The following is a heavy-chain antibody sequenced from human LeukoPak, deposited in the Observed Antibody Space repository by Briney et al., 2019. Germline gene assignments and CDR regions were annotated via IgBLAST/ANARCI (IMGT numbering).Heavy chain of an antibody. V-gene: IGHV1-69*13. Sequence: SVKVSCKASGGTFSSYAISWVRQAPGQGLEWMGGIIPIFGTANSAQKFQGRVTITADESTSTAYMELSSLRSEDTAVYYCARGGKTWIQLWSVDNWFDPWGQGTLVTVSS. D-gene: IGHD5-18*01. CDR1: GGTFSSYA. CDR3: ARGGKTWIQLWSVDNWFDP. J-gene: IGHJ5*02. CDR2: IIPIFGTA.